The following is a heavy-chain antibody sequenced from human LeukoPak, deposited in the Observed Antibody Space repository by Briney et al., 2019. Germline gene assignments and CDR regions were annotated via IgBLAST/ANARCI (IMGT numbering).Heavy chain of an antibody. Sequence: QPGGPLRLSCAASGFTFNSYWMTWGRQAPGKGVDWVADIKQDGSDKYYAGSVKGRFTISRDNAKNSLYLQMNSLRAEDTAVYFCARYNSAWKTDDYWGQGTLVTVSS. V-gene: IGHV3-7*03. CDR3: ARYNSAWKTDDY. CDR1: GFTFNSYW. D-gene: IGHD6-19*01. CDR2: IKQDGSDK. J-gene: IGHJ4*02.